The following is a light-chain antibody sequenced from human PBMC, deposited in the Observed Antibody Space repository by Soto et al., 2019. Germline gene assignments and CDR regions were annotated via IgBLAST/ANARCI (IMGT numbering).Light chain of an antibody. CDR1: QGISNY. CDR3: QKYNSAPLT. J-gene: IGKJ4*01. CDR2: AAS. V-gene: IGKV1-27*01. Sequence: DIQMTQSQSSLSASVGDRVTITCRASQGISNYLAWYQQKPVKVPKLLIYAASTLQSGVPSRFSGSGSGTDFTLTISSVQPEDVATYYGQKYNSAPLTCGGGPKVEIK.